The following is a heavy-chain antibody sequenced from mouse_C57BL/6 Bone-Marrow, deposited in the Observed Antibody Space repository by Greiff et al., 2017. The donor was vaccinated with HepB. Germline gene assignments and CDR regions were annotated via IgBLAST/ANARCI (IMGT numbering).Heavy chain of an antibody. CDR1: GFSLTSYG. CDR2: IWSGGST. CDR3: ARNKADLLLRSYYAMDY. Sequence: VKLMESGPGLVQPSQSLSITCTVSGFSLTSYGVHWVRQSPGKGLEWLGVIWSGGSTDYNAAFISRLSISKDNSKSQVFFKMNSLQADDTAIYYCARNKADLLLRSYYAMDYWGQGTSVTVSS. D-gene: IGHD1-1*01. J-gene: IGHJ4*01. V-gene: IGHV2-2*01.